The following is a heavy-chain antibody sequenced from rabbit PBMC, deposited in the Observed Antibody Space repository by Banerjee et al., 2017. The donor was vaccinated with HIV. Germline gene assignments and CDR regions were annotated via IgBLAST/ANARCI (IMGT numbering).Heavy chain of an antibody. CDR3: AREGYGDGTGDYDL. CDR1: GFDLSSYW. J-gene: IGHJ6*01. Sequence: QQQLEESGGGLVKPEGSLTLTCKASGFDLSSYWMCWVRQAPGKGLELIACIYTSSGTIYYASWAKGRFTISKTSSTTVTLQMTSLTAADTATYFCAREGYGDGTGDYDLWGPGTLVTVS. V-gene: IGHV1S45*01. CDR2: IYTSSGTI. D-gene: IGHD7-1*01.